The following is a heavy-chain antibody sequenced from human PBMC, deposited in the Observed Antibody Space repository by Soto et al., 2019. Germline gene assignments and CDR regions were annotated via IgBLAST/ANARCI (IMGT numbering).Heavy chain of an antibody. Sequence: GASVKVSCKASGYTFTGYYMHWVRQAPGQGLEWMGIINPSGGSTSYAQKFQGRVTMTRDTSTSTVYMELSSLRSEDTAVYYCATVGYCSGGSCYFGFDPWGQGTLVTVSS. D-gene: IGHD2-15*01. CDR3: ATVGYCSGGSCYFGFDP. CDR2: INPSGGST. CDR1: GYTFTGYY. V-gene: IGHV1-46*03. J-gene: IGHJ5*02.